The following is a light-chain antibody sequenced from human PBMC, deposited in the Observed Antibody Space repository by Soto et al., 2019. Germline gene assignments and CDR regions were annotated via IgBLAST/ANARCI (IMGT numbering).Light chain of an antibody. CDR1: SSDIGTYHY. CDR2: EIS. CDR3: SSYAGSTNLV. J-gene: IGLJ2*01. Sequence: QSALTQPPSASGSPGQSVTISCTGTSSDIGTYHYVSWYQQHPGKAPKLIIYEISKRPSGVPARFSGSKSGNTASLTVSGLQAEDEADYYCSSYAGSTNLVFGGGTKLTVL. V-gene: IGLV2-8*01.